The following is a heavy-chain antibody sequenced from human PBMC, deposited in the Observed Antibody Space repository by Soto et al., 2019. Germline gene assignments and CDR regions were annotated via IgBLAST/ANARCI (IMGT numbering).Heavy chain of an antibody. D-gene: IGHD3-10*01. CDR3: AKTGAFSGSSESLGFDY. Sequence: PGGSLRLSCAASGFTFSSFAMNWVRRAPEKGLEWVSTISFGGADTYYADSVKGRFTISRDNSKNTLYLQMNSLRDEDTAVYYFAKTGAFSGSSESLGFDYWGQGTLVT. CDR1: GFTFSSFA. V-gene: IGHV3-23*01. CDR2: ISFGGADT. J-gene: IGHJ4*02.